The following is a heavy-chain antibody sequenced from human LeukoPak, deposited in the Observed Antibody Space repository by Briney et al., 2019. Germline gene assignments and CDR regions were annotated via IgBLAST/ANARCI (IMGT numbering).Heavy chain of an antibody. J-gene: IGHJ4*02. D-gene: IGHD5-24*01. CDR2: IYYSGST. V-gene: IGHV4-59*01. Sequence: SETLSLTCTVSGGSISSYYWSWIRQPPGKGLKWIGYIYYSGSTNYNPSLKSRVTISVDTSKNQFSLKLSSVTAADTAVYYCARTQYYFDDWGQGTLVTVSS. CDR1: GGSISSYY. CDR3: ARTQYYFDD.